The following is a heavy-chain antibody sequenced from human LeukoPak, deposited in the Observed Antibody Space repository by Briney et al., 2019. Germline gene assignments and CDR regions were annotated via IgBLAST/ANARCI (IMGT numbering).Heavy chain of an antibody. CDR1: GFTFSDYY. Sequence: GGSLRLSCAASGFTFSDYYMSWIRQAPGKGLEWVSYISSSGSTIYYADSVKGRFTISRDNAKNSLYLQMNSLRAEDTAVYYCARDPFTPQQLVPYFDYWGQGTLVTVSS. D-gene: IGHD6-13*01. CDR3: ARDPFTPQQLVPYFDY. V-gene: IGHV3-11*04. J-gene: IGHJ4*02. CDR2: ISSSGSTI.